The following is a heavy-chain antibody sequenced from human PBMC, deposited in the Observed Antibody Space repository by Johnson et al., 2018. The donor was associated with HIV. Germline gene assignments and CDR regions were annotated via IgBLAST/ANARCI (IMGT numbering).Heavy chain of an antibody. CDR2: IYSGGST. CDR1: GFTVSSNY. Sequence: VQLVESGGGLIQPGGSLRLSCAASGFTVSSNYMSWVRQAPGKGLEWVSVIYSGGSTYYADSVKGRFTISRDNSKNTLYLQMNSLRAEDTAVYYCARVVVITYHDAFDSWGQGTMVTVSS. CDR3: ARVVVITYHDAFDS. D-gene: IGHD3-22*01. J-gene: IGHJ3*02. V-gene: IGHV3-53*01.